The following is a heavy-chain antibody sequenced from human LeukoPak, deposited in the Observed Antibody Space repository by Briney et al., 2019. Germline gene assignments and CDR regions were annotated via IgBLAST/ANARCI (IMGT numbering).Heavy chain of an antibody. CDR2: IKSKTDGGTT. CDR1: GFTFSNAW. Sequence: GGSLRLSCAASGFTFSNAWMSWVRQAPGKGLEWVGRIKSKTDGGTTDHAAPVKGRFTISRDDSKNTLYLQMNSLRAEDTAVYYCARRTIFAQGAYYYYMDVWGKGTTVTVSS. V-gene: IGHV3-15*01. D-gene: IGHD3-3*01. J-gene: IGHJ6*03. CDR3: ARRTIFAQGAYYYYMDV.